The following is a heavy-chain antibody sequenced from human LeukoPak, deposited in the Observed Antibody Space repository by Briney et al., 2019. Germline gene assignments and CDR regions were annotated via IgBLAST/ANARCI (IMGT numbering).Heavy chain of an antibody. J-gene: IGHJ4*02. V-gene: IGHV1-18*01. CDR3: ARAGSVAGTWGVDY. CDR2: ISAYNGNT. CDR1: GYTFTSYG. D-gene: IGHD6-19*01. Sequence: ASVKVSCKASGYTFTSYGISWVRQAPGQGLEWVGWISAYNGNTNYAQKLQGRVTMTTDTSTSTAYMELRSLRSDDTAVYYCARAGSVAGTWGVDYWGQGTLVTVSS.